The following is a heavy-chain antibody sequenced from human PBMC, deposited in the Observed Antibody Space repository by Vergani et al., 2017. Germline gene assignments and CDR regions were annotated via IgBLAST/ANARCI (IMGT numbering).Heavy chain of an antibody. CDR2: ISSSSSTI. Sequence: EVQLVESGGGLVQPGGSLRLSCAASGFTFSSYSMNWVRQAPGKGLEWVSYISSSSSTIYYADSVKGRFTISRDNAKNSLYLQMNSLRVEDTAVYYCARARLEVHAFDMWGQGTMVTVSS. J-gene: IGHJ3*02. D-gene: IGHD3-10*01. CDR1: GFTFSSYS. CDR3: ARARLEVHAFDM. V-gene: IGHV3-48*01.